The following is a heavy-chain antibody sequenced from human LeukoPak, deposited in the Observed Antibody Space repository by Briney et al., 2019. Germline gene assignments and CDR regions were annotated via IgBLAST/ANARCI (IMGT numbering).Heavy chain of an antibody. D-gene: IGHD6-6*01. Sequence: GGSLRLSCAASGFTFSSYAMHWVRQAPGKGLEWVAVISYDGSNKYYADSVKGRFTISRDNSENTLYLQMNSLRAEDTAVYYCAREGSSSFFGDSYYFDYWGQGTLVTVSS. J-gene: IGHJ4*02. CDR3: AREGSSSFFGDSYYFDY. CDR2: ISYDGSNK. V-gene: IGHV3-30*01. CDR1: GFTFSSYA.